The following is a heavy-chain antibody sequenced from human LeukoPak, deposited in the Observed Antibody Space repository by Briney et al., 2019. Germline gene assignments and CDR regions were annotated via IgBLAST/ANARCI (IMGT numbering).Heavy chain of an antibody. CDR2: ISGSGGST. CDR1: GFTFSSYA. Sequence: PGGSLRLSCAASGFTFSSYAMSWVRQAPGKGLEWVSAISGSGGSTYYADSVKGRFTISRDNSKNTLYLQMNSLRAEDTAVYYCAKGERVATAGYYFDYWGQGTLVTVSS. CDR3: AKGERVATAGYYFDY. J-gene: IGHJ4*02. V-gene: IGHV3-23*01. D-gene: IGHD5-12*01.